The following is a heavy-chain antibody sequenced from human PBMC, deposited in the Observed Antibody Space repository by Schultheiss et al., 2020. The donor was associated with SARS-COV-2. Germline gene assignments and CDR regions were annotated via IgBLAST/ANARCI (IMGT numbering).Heavy chain of an antibody. CDR3: AKVGRRYSGSYDY. D-gene: IGHD1-26*01. Sequence: GGSLRLSCAASGFTFSSYSMNWVRQAPGKGLEWVSSISSSSSYIYYADSVKGRFTISRDDSKNTLYLQMNSLRAEDTAVYYCAKVGRRYSGSYDYWGQGTLVTVSS. CDR1: GFTFSSYS. CDR2: ISSSSSYI. J-gene: IGHJ4*02. V-gene: IGHV3-21*04.